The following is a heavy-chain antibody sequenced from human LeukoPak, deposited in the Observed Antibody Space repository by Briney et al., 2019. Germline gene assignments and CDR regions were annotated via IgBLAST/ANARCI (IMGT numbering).Heavy chain of an antibody. Sequence: GGSLRLSCAASGFTFNNYAMSWVRQAPGKGLEWVANIKQDGSEKYYVDSVKGRFTISRDNAKNSLYLQMNSLRAEDTAVYYCARLRWRTFDYWGQGTLVTVSS. CDR3: ARLRWRTFDY. V-gene: IGHV3-7*01. J-gene: IGHJ4*02. CDR1: GFTFNNYA. D-gene: IGHD4-17*01. CDR2: IKQDGSEK.